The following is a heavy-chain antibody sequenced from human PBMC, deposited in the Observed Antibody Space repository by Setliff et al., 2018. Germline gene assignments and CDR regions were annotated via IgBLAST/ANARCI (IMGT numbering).Heavy chain of an antibody. CDR2: IYIGGSA. J-gene: IGHJ6*03. CDR1: GYSISSGY. CDR3: AREQWLDPPGYYYMDV. Sequence: ASETLSLTCTVSGYSISSGYIWGWIRQPAGKGLEWIGHIYIGGSANYNPSLKSRVTMSIDTSKNQFSLKLNSVTAADMAVYYCAREQWLDPPGYYYMDVWAKGTTVTVSS. V-gene: IGHV4-4*07. D-gene: IGHD6-19*01.